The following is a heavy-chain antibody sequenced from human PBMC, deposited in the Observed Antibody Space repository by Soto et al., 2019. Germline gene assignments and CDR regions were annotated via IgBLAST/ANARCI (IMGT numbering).Heavy chain of an antibody. J-gene: IGHJ6*04. CDR2: ITNKLNKYAT. CDR1: GFTFSGSA. CDR3: GNDFWSGYYSDGQTSSMAA. V-gene: IGHV3-73*02. D-gene: IGHD3-3*01. Sequence: EVQLVESGGGLVQPGGSLKLSCAASGFTFSGSAIHWVRQASGKGLEWVGRITNKLNKYATAYAASVTGTFTNSRDDSKNMAFLQMNSLKIDETDVYCCGNDFWSGYYSDGQTSSMAAWGKGTTVTVSS.